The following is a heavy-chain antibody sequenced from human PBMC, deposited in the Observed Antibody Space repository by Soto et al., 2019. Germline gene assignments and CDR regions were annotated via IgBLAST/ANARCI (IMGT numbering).Heavy chain of an antibody. Sequence: ASVKVSCKASGYTFTSYAMHWVRQAPGQRLEWMGWINAGNGNTKYSQKFQGRVTITRDTSASTAYMELSSLRSEDTAVYYCARDYYDSSGEHLSPDYWGQGTLVTVSS. D-gene: IGHD3-22*01. CDR2: INAGNGNT. CDR1: GYTFTSYA. V-gene: IGHV1-3*01. J-gene: IGHJ4*02. CDR3: ARDYYDSSGEHLSPDY.